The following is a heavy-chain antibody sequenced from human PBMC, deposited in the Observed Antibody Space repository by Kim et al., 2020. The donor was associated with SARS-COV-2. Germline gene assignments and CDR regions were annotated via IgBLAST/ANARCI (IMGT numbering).Heavy chain of an antibody. V-gene: IGHV4-31*03. CDR2: IYYSGST. J-gene: IGHJ5*02. CDR3: ARDNPVTMITFGGVIANNWFDP. D-gene: IGHD3-16*02. CDR1: GGSISSGGYY. Sequence: SETLSLTCTVSGGSISSGGYYWSWIRQLPGKGLEWIGYIYYSGSTYYNPSLKSRVTISVDTSKNQFSLKLSSVTAADTAMYYCARDNPVTMITFGGVIANNWFDPWGQGTLVTVSS.